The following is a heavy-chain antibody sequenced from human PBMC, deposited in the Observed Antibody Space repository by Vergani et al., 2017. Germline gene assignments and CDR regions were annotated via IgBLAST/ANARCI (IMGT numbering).Heavy chain of an antibody. J-gene: IGHJ5*02. CDR1: GFTFSSYE. CDR3: ARSTVVVPAAIYWFDP. D-gene: IGHD2-2*01. Sequence: EVQLVESGGGLVQPGGSLRLSCAASGFTFSSYEMNWVRQAPGKGLEWVSYISSSGSTIYYADSVKGRFTISRDNAKNSLSLQMNSLRAEDTAVYYCARSTVVVPAAIYWFDPWGQGTLVTVSS. V-gene: IGHV3-48*03. CDR2: ISSSGSTI.